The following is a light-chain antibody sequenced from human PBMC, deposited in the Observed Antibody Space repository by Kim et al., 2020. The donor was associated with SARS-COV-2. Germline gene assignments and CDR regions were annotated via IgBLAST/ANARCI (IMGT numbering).Light chain of an antibody. CDR1: KLGDKY. CDR3: QAWDSSTVV. V-gene: IGLV3-1*01. Sequence: SYELTQPPSVSVSPGQTAIITCSGDKLGDKYACWYQQKPGQSPVLVIYQDSKRPSGIPERFSGSNYGNTATLTISGTQAMDEADYYCQAWDSSTVVFGGGTQLTVL. CDR2: QDS. J-gene: IGLJ2*01.